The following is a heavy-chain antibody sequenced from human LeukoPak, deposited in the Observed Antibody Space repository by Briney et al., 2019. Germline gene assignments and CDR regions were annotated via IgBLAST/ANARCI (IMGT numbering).Heavy chain of an antibody. CDR2: IYYSGST. Sequence: SETLSLTCTVSGGSISSSSYYWGWIRQPPGKGLEWIGSIYYSGSTYYNPSLKSRVTISVDTSKNQFSLKLSSVTAADTAVYYCARHPFYYYDSSGSVDYWGQGTLVTVSS. J-gene: IGHJ4*02. V-gene: IGHV4-39*01. CDR1: GGSISSSSYY. CDR3: ARHPFYYYDSSGSVDY. D-gene: IGHD3-22*01.